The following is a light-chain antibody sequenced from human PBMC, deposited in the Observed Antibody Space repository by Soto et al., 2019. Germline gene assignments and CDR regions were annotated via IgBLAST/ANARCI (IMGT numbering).Light chain of an antibody. CDR2: AAS. CDR3: LQKYFYPFT. CDR1: QGIRND. J-gene: IGKJ3*01. V-gene: IGKV1-6*01. Sequence: AIQMTQSPSSLSASVGDRVTITCRASQGIRNDLDWFQQKPGKAPKLLIYAASNLQSGVPARFSGSGSGTDFTLTTSRLQPEDFATYYCLQKYFYPFTFGPGTKVNIK.